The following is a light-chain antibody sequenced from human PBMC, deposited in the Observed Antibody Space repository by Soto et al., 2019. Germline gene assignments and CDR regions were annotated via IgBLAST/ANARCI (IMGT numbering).Light chain of an antibody. CDR1: QSVSSSY. V-gene: IGKV3-20*01. J-gene: IGKJ2*01. CDR3: QPYVSSPYT. CDR2: GAS. Sequence: EIVLTQSPGTLSLSPGERATLSCRASQSVSSSYLAWYQQKPGQAPRLLNYGASSRATGIPDRFSGSGSGTDFTLTISRLDPEDFAVYYCQPYVSSPYTFGQGTKLEI.